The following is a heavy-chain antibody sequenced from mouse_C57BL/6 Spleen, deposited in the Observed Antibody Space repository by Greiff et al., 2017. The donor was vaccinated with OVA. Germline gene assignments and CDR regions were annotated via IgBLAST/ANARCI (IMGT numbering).Heavy chain of an antibody. CDR3: TPNYEAY. V-gene: IGHV14-4*01. J-gene: IGHJ3*01. CDR1: GFNIKDDY. Sequence: EVQLQQSGAELVRPGASVKLSCTASGFNIKDDYMHWVKQRPEQGLEWIGWIDPANGDTEYASKFQGKATITADTSSNTAYLQLSSLTSEDTAVYYCTPNYEAYWGQGTLVTVSA. D-gene: IGHD1-1*01. CDR2: IDPANGDT.